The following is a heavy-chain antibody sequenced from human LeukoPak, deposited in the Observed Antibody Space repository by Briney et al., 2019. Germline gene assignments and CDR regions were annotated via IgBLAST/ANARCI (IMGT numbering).Heavy chain of an antibody. V-gene: IGHV4-61*02. J-gene: IGHJ6*03. CDR3: ARVGSGSYYYYYYMDV. Sequence: SETLSLTCTVSGGSISSGSYYWSWIRQPAGKGLEWIGRIYTSGSTNYNPSLKSRVTISVDTSKNQFSLKLSSVTAADTAVYYCARVGSGSYYYYYYMDVWGKGTTVTVSS. D-gene: IGHD3-10*01. CDR1: GGSISSGSYY. CDR2: IYTSGST.